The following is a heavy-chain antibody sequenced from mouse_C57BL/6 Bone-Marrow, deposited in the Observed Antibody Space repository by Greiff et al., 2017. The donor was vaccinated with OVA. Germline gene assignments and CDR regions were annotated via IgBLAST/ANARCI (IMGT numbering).Heavy chain of an antibody. V-gene: IGHV14-4*01. D-gene: IGHD2-3*01. Sequence: EVQLQQSGAELVRPGASVKLSCTASGFNIKDDYMHWVKQRPEQGLEWIGWIDPENGDTEYASKFQGKATITADTSSNTAYLQLSSLTSEDTAVYYCTTCDDGLDYWGHGTTLTVSS. CDR2: IDPENGDT. J-gene: IGHJ2*01. CDR1: GFNIKDDY. CDR3: TTCDDGLDY.